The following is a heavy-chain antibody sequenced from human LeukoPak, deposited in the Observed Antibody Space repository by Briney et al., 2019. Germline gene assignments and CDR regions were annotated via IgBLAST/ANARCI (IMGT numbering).Heavy chain of an antibody. Sequence: ASETLSLTCSVSGGSISSYYWSWIRQPPGKGLEYIGYSYYSGSTDYNPSLKSRVTISVDTSNQFSLILTSVTAADTAVYYCARQSIAARRAFDIWGQGTMVTVSS. V-gene: IGHV4-59*08. J-gene: IGHJ3*02. CDR1: GGSISSYY. D-gene: IGHD6-6*01. CDR2: SYYSGST. CDR3: ARQSIAARRAFDI.